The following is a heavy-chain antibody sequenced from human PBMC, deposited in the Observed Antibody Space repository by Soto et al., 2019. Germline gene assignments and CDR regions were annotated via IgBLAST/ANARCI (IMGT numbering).Heavy chain of an antibody. D-gene: IGHD3-10*01. CDR2: IIPIFGTA. CDR3: AGFSWDGSGSYYGMPDAFDI. CDR1: GGTFSSYA. V-gene: IGHV1-69*12. Sequence: QVQLVQSGAEVKKPGSSVKVSCKASGGTFSSYAISWVRQAPGQGLEWMGGIIPIFGTANYAQKFQGRVTITADESTSTGYMELDSLRSEDTAVYYCAGFSWDGSGSYYGMPDAFDIWGQGTMVTVSS. J-gene: IGHJ3*02.